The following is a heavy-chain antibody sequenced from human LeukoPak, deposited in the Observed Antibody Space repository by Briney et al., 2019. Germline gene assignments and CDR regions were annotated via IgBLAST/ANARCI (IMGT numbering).Heavy chain of an antibody. V-gene: IGHV3-30*02. CDR3: ARAVVGEHFDY. D-gene: IGHD1-26*01. CDR1: GFAFSSYG. CDR2: IHYDSTTE. Sequence: GGSLRLSCAASGFAFSSYGMHWVRQAPGKGLEWVAYIHYDSTTEDYADSVKGRFTISRDNSKNTLYLQMNSLRAEDTAVYYCARAVVGEHFDYWGQGTLVTVSS. J-gene: IGHJ4*02.